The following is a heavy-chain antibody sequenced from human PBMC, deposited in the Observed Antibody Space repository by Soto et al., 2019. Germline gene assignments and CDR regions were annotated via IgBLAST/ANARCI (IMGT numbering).Heavy chain of an antibody. CDR2: IKQDGSEK. D-gene: IGHD6-19*01. J-gene: IGHJ4*02. Sequence: GGPLRLSCAASGFTFSSYWMSWVRQAPGKGLEWVANIKQDGSEKYYVDSVKGRFTISRDNAKNSLYLQMNSLRAVDSGVYYDARDFITVAGFDYWGQGTLVTVSS. CDR1: GFTFSSYW. V-gene: IGHV3-7*01. CDR3: ARDFITVAGFDY.